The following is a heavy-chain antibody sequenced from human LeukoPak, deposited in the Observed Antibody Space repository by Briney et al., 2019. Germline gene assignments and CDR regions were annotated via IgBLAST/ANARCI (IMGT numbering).Heavy chain of an antibody. CDR1: GDSFSSDSYY. CDR3: AREGEYGDSYY. D-gene: IGHD4-17*01. J-gene: IGHJ4*02. CDR2: IYRGRT. V-gene: IGHV4-30-2*01. Sequence: SETLSLTCTVSGDSFSSDSYYWNWIRQAPGKGPEWIRNIYRGRTRFNPALTRRVTISLDMSKTKVSLSLTSVTAADTARYYCAREGEYGDSYYWGQGILVIVSA.